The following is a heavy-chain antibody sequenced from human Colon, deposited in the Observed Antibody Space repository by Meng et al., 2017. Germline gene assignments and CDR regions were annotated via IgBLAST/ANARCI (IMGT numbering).Heavy chain of an antibody. CDR2: ISHTGDT. J-gene: IGHJ4*02. Sequence: QVQVQQWGAGVLKPSETLSLTCAISGASFSGYYWTWVRQPPGKGLEWIGEISHTGDTSYNPSLSSRVTISRDTSKNQFSLSLTSVTAADTAVYYCARGPHSAWPLLAYWGQGTLVTAPQ. V-gene: IGHV4-34*01. CDR3: ARGPHSAWPLLAY. D-gene: IGHD1-26*01. CDR1: GASFSGYY.